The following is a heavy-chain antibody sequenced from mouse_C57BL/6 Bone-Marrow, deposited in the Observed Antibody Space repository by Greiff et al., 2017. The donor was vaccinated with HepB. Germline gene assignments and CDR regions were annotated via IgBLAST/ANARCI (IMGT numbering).Heavy chain of an antibody. D-gene: IGHD1-1*01. CDR2: IDPENGDT. Sequence: EVQRVESGAELVRPGASVKLSCTAPGFNIKDDYMHWVKQRPEQGLEWIGWIDPENGDTEYASKFQGKATITADTSSNTDYLQLSSLTSEDTAVYYCTTSLTTTFAYWGQGTLVTVSA. V-gene: IGHV14-4*01. CDR3: TTSLTTTFAY. J-gene: IGHJ3*01. CDR1: GFNIKDDY.